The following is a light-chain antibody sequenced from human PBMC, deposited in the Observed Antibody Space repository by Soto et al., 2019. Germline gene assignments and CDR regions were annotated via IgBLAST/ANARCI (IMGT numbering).Light chain of an antibody. CDR3: SSYTSSSTLLV. V-gene: IGLV2-14*01. CDR2: EVT. CDR1: SSDVGGYNY. Sequence: QSALTQPASVSGSPGQSITISCTGTSSDVGGYNYVSWYQQHPGKAPKLMIYEVTNRPSGVSNRFSGSKSGNTASLIISGLQAEDEADYYCSSYTSSSTLLVFGGGTKLT. J-gene: IGLJ2*01.